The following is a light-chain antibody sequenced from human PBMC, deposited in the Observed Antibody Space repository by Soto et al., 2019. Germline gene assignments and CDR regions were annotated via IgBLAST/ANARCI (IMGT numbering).Light chain of an antibody. CDR1: QSVSSN. CDR2: DAS. V-gene: IGKV3-11*01. CDR3: QQRSNWPWT. J-gene: IGKJ1*01. Sequence: EVGITHSAAALSVSTGERATLSCRASQSVSSNLAWYQQKPGQAPRLLIYDASNRATGIPARFSGSGSGTDFTLTISSLEPEDFAVYYCQQRSNWPWTFGQGTKVDIK.